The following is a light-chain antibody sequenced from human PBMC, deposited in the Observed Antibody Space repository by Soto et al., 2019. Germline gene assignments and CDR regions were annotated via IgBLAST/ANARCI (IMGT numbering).Light chain of an antibody. CDR2: ENN. V-gene: IGLV1-40*01. CDR1: SSNIGAGYE. Sequence: QSVLTQPPSVSEAPGQRVTISCTGSSSNIGAGYEAHWYQQVPGTAPKLLIYENNNRPSGVPDRFSGSKSGTSASLAITGLQAEDEAEYYCQSYDSRLSGYVLGTGTQLTVL. CDR3: QSYDSRLSGYV. J-gene: IGLJ1*01.